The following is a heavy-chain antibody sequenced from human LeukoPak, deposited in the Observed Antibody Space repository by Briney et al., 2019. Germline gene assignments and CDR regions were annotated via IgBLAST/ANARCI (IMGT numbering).Heavy chain of an antibody. Sequence: PGGSLRLSCAPSGFTFSSYAMSWVRHAPGGGLGWVSAISGSGDTTYHADSVKGRFTISRDNSENSLSLQMDSLRAEDTAVYFCAKDTTAWWYHRAYMDVWGKGTTVTVSS. D-gene: IGHD2-15*01. CDR3: AKDTTAWWYHRAYMDV. CDR1: GFTFSSYA. CDR2: ISGSGDTT. J-gene: IGHJ6*03. V-gene: IGHV3-23*01.